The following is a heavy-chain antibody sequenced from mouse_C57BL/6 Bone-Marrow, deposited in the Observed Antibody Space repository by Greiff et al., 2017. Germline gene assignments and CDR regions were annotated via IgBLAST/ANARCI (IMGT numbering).Heavy chain of an antibody. CDR1: GYSFTDYN. J-gene: IGHJ4*01. CDR2: INPNYGTT. V-gene: IGHV1-39*01. CDR3: AIAGFITTVVDYAMDY. D-gene: IGHD1-1*01. Sequence: EVQLQESGPELVKPGASVKISCKASGYSFTDYNMNWVKQSNGKSLEWIGVINPNYGTTSYNLKFKGKATLTVDQSSSTAYMQLNSLTSEDSAVYYCAIAGFITTVVDYAMDYRGQGTSVTVSS.